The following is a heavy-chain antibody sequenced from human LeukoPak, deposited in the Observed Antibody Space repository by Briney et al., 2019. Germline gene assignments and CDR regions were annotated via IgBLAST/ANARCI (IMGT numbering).Heavy chain of an antibody. J-gene: IGHJ4*02. D-gene: IGHD3-9*01. Sequence: KPGGSLRLSCAASGFTFTNAWMSWVRQAPGKGLEWVGRIKSNADGGTVDYAASVNGRFTISRDDSKSTLYLQMNGLKTEDTGVYFCTSYLLRYFDWSPGFDYWGQGTLVTVSS. V-gene: IGHV3-15*01. CDR3: TSYLLRYFDWSPGFDY. CDR2: IKSNADGGTV. CDR1: GFTFTNAW.